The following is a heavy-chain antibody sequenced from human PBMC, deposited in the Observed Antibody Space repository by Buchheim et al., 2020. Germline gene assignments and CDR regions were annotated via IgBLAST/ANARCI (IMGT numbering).Heavy chain of an antibody. CDR1: GYTFTNHW. CDR2: IFPGDSDI. J-gene: IGHJ1*01. Sequence: EVQLVQSGAEVKKPGESLKISCKASGYTFTNHWIGWVRQMPGKGLEWMGIIFPGDSDIRYSPAFQGQVTISDDRSISTAYPQWSSLKASDTAMYYCAKQVLRGISHFQDWGQGT. D-gene: IGHD3-10*01. CDR3: AKQVLRGISHFQD. V-gene: IGHV5-51*01.